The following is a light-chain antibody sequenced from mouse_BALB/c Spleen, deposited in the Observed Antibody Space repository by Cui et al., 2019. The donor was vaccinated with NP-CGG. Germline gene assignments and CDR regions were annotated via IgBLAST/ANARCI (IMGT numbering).Light chain of an antibody. Sequence: QVVVTQESALTTAPGETVTITCRSSTGAVTSNNYANWVQEKPDHLFTGLIGGTNNRAPGVPARFSGSLIGDKAALTITGAQTEDEAIYFCALWYSNHWVFGGGTKLTVL. CDR2: GTN. CDR1: TGAVTSNNY. V-gene: IGLV1*01. J-gene: IGLJ1*01. CDR3: ALWYSNHWV.